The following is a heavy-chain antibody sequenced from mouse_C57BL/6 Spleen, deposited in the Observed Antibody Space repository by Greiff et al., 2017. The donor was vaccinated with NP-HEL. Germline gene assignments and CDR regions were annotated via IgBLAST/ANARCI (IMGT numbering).Heavy chain of an antibody. CDR1: GFTFSDYG. CDR3: ARRWDVDY. Sequence: EVHLVESGGGLVKPGGSLKLSCAASGFTFSDYGMHWVRQAPEKGLVWVAYISSGSSTIYYADTVKGRFTISRDNAKNTLFLQMTGLRSEDTAMYYCARRWDVDYWGQGTTLTVSS. CDR2: ISSGSSTI. V-gene: IGHV5-17*01. D-gene: IGHD4-1*01. J-gene: IGHJ2*01.